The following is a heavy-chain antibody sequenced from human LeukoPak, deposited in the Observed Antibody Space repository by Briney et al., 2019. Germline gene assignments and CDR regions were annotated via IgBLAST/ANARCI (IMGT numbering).Heavy chain of an antibody. V-gene: IGHV1-18*01. J-gene: IGHJ3*02. CDR3: TRVRESSNWWGVFDI. D-gene: IGHD2-8*02. CDR1: GYTFDTSG. CDR2: ISPKNGNT. Sequence: ASVTVSCKSSGYTFDTSGITWVRQAPGQRLEWMGWISPKNGNTHYAQKVQGRVTMTTDTSTSTAYMELRSLTSDDTAIYYCTRVRESSNWWGVFDIWGQGTMVAVS.